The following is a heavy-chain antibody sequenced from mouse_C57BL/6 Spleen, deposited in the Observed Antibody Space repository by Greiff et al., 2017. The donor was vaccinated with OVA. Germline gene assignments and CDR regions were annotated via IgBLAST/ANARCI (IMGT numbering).Heavy chain of an antibody. Sequence: EVKLQESGPGLVKPSQSLSLTCSVTGYSITSGYYWNWIRQFPGNKLEWMGYISYDGINNYNPSLKNRISITRDTSKNQFFLKLNSVTTEDTATYYCARGAYYYGSPYYFDYWGQGTTLTVSS. J-gene: IGHJ2*01. V-gene: IGHV3-6*01. CDR1: GYSITSGYY. CDR2: ISYDGIN. CDR3: ARGAYYYGSPYYFDY. D-gene: IGHD1-1*01.